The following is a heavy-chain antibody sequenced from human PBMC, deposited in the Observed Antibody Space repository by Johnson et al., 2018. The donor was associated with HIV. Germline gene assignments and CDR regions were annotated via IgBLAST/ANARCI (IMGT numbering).Heavy chain of an antibody. J-gene: IGHJ3*02. CDR3: AREDQDAFDI. CDR1: GFSFSPYA. V-gene: IGHV3-30*14. CDR2: ISHDGSKK. Sequence: VQLVESGGGVVQPGRSLRLSCAASGFSFSPYALHWVRQTPGKGLEWVAVISHDGSKKYYADSVEGRFTISRDNFKNTLYLQMNSLRAEDTAVYYCAREDQDAFDIWGQGTMVTVSS.